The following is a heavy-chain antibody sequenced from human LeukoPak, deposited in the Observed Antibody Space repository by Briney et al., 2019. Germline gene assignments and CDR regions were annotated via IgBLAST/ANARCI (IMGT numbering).Heavy chain of an antibody. CDR3: ARGGGYCTNNVCPPWFDP. CDR1: GGSFSGFY. V-gene: IGHV4-34*01. Sequence: SETLSLTCSVYGGSFSGFYWNWIRQPPGKGLEWIGEINHSGSTHYSPSLKSRLSTSVDPSKNQFSLKLSSVTAADTAVYYCARGGGYCTNNVCPPWFDPWGQGALVTVSS. CDR2: INHSGST. J-gene: IGHJ5*02. D-gene: IGHD2-8*01.